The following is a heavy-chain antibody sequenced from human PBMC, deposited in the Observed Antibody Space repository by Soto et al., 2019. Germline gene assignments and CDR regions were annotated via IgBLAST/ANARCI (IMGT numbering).Heavy chain of an antibody. CDR3: VRDFAYFDS. CDR1: GGSFKSGSYS. V-gene: IGHV4-61*01. D-gene: IGHD3-3*01. Sequence: SQTLSLTCTVSGGSFKSGSYSWSWIRQPPGKGLEWIGYVYHPGRTSYNPSLKIRVSISMDPSKNQFSLNLDSVPAADTAVYFCVRDFAYFDSWGQGTLVTVSS. CDR2: VYHPGRT. J-gene: IGHJ4*02.